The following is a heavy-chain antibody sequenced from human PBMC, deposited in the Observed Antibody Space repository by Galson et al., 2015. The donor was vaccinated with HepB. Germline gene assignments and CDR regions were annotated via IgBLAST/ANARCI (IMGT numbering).Heavy chain of an antibody. J-gene: IGHJ5*01. V-gene: IGHV3-23*01. CDR1: GFTFSSYA. CDR2: INSTGVST. Sequence: SLRLSCAASGFTFSSYAMSWVRQAPGKGLEWVSDINSTGVSTYYADSVKGRFTIFRDNSKNTLYLQMNSLRPEDTAVYYCAKGRDGYKPGWFDSWGQGTLVTVSS. D-gene: IGHD5-24*01. CDR3: AKGRDGYKPGWFDS.